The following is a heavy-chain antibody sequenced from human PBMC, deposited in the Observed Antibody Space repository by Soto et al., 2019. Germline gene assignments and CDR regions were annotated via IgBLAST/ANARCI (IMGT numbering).Heavy chain of an antibody. V-gene: IGHV4-59*01. J-gene: IGHJ6*03. Sequence: SETLSLNCTVSGDSISSYYWSWIRQPPGKGLEWIGYIYYSGSTNYNPSLKSRVTISVDTSKNQFSLKLSSVTAADTAVYYCARWYCSNTHCFGLYYYYYYYVDVWGKGTTVTVSS. CDR2: IYYSGST. CDR1: GDSISSYY. D-gene: IGHD2-2*01. CDR3: ARWYCSNTHCFGLYYYYYYYVDV.